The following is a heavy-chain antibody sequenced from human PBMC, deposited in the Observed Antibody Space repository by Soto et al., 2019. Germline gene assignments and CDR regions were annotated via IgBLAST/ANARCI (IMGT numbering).Heavy chain of an antibody. CDR3: AKSRAVADAFDI. CDR1: GFAFSNYA. Sequence: GGSLRLSCAASGFAFSNYAMSWVRQAPGKGLEWVSAISGSGGATYYADSVKGRFTISRDKSENRLYLQMNSLRAEDTALYNCAKSRAVADAFDIWGQGTMVTVSS. J-gene: IGHJ3*02. D-gene: IGHD6-19*01. V-gene: IGHV3-23*01. CDR2: ISGSGGAT.